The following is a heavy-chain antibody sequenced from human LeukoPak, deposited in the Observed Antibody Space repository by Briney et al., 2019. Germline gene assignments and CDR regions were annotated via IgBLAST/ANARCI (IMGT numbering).Heavy chain of an antibody. CDR2: IRSKGYGGTT. V-gene: IGHV3-49*04. D-gene: IGHD3-16*01. J-gene: IGHJ4*02. Sequence: GGSLTLSCTASGFNFGDYAMRWVRQAPGKGGEGVGFIRSKGYGGTTEYAASVKGRFTISREDSKSLAYLQINTLKTEDTAVYYSTTGVWLWGQGTLVTVSS. CDR1: GFNFGDYA. CDR3: TTGVWL.